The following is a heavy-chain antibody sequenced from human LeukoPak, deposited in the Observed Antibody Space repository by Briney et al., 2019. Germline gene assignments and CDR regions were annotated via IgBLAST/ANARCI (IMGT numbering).Heavy chain of an antibody. D-gene: IGHD3-16*02. CDR2: IIPTFGST. CDR3: AGETLAPSGVKYFHH. Sequence: ASVXXSXKXSXXTXXRXGINXVRQAPGQGLEWMGRIIPTFGSTNYAQNFQGRVTITTDESTTTAYMEVTSLTSEDTAVYYCAGETLAPSGVKYFHHWGQGTLVTVSS. J-gene: IGHJ1*01. V-gene: IGHV1-69*05. CDR1: XXTXXRXG.